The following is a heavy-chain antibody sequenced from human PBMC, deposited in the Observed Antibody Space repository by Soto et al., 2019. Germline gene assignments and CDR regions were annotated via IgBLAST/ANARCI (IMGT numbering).Heavy chain of an antibody. CDR3: ARSRRREYSGYDPFDY. Sequence: GASVKVSCKASGYTFTSYYMHWVRQAPGQGLEWMGIINPSGGSTSYAQKFQGRVTMTRDTSTSTVYMELSSLRSEDTAVYYCARSRRREYSGYDPFDYWGQGTLVTVSS. CDR1: GYTFTSYY. CDR2: INPSGGST. V-gene: IGHV1-46*03. D-gene: IGHD5-12*01. J-gene: IGHJ4*02.